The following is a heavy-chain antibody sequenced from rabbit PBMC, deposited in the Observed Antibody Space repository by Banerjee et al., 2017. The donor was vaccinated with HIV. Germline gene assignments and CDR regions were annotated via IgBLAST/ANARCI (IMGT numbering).Heavy chain of an antibody. J-gene: IGHJ6*01. CDR1: VLSFRSHYY. CDR3: GRHNSGWGGGMDL. V-gene: IGHV1S45*01. Sequence: QEQLVESGGSLVQPGGSLTLTCTASVLSFRSHYYIYWVLQTPGKGLEWIACVYTGSSGSTYYASWAKGRFTISKTSSTTVTLQMTSLTAADTATYFCGRHNSGWGGGMDLWGPGTLVTVS. D-gene: IGHD4-1*01. CDR2: VYTGSSGST.